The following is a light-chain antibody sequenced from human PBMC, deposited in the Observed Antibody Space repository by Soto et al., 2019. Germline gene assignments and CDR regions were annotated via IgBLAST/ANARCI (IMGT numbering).Light chain of an antibody. J-gene: IGKJ5*01. CDR3: QQLNSYRIT. CDR1: QGISSY. CDR2: AAS. V-gene: IGKV1-9*01. Sequence: DIQLTQSPSFLSASVGDRVTITCRASQGISSYLAWYQQKPGKAPKLLIYAASTLRSGVPSRFIGSGSGTEFTLTISSLQPEDFATYYCQQLNSYRITFGQGTRLEIK.